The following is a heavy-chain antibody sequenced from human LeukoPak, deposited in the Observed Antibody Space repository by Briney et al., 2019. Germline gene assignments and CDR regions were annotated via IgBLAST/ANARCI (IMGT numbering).Heavy chain of an antibody. D-gene: IGHD4-17*01. Sequence: ASVKVSCKASGYTFTSYYMNWVRQAPGQGLEWMGIINPSGGSTSYAQKFQGRVTMTRDTSTSTVYMELSSLRSGDTAVYYCACTFDYGDYGPIHFDYWGQGTLVTVSS. CDR1: GYTFTSYY. V-gene: IGHV1-46*01. J-gene: IGHJ4*02. CDR2: INPSGGST. CDR3: ACTFDYGDYGPIHFDY.